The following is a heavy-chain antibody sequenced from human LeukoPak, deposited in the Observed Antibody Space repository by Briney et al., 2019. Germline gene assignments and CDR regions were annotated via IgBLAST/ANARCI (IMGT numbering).Heavy chain of an antibody. D-gene: IGHD4-17*01. CDR3: ARARNDYGDYDY. Sequence: SETLSLTCTVSGGSISSSNFYWGWIRQPPGKGLEWIGSIYYSGSTYYNPSLKSRVTISVDTSKNQFSLKLSSVTAADTAVYYCARARNDYGDYDYWGQGTLVTVSS. V-gene: IGHV4-39*07. CDR1: GGSISSSNFY. J-gene: IGHJ4*02. CDR2: IYYSGST.